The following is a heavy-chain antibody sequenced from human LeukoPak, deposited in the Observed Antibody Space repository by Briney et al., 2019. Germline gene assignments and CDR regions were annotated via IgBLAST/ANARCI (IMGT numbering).Heavy chain of an antibody. CDR1: GGSFCVSS. V-gene: IGHV4-34*01. CDR2: SNHSRST. CDR3: ARGYYYIDV. J-gene: IGHJ6*03. Sequence: PEALSLTCAVYGGSFCVSSWSRIRHPTLEGLEWSRDSNHSRSTNDNPSHNRCITTSVDTSKNQYSLKMSSVTAAATAVYYCARGYYYIDVWGKGTTVTVSS.